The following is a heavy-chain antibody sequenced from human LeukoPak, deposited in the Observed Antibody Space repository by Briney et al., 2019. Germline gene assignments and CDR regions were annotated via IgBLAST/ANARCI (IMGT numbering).Heavy chain of an antibody. CDR3: ARAGRGTSSRALDY. Sequence: PSETLSLTCTVSGGSITSSSFYWGWIRQSPGKGLEWIGSIYYSGSTYYNPFLKSRVTISVDTSENHFSLKLSPVTAADTATYFCARAGRGTSSRALDYWGQGTLVTVSS. D-gene: IGHD1-1*01. CDR1: GGSITSSSFY. J-gene: IGHJ4*02. V-gene: IGHV4-39*02. CDR2: IYYSGST.